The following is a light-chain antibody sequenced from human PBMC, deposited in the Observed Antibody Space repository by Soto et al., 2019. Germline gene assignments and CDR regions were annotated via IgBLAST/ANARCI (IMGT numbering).Light chain of an antibody. Sequence: DIQMTQSPSTLSASVGDRVTITCRASQSISSWLAWYQQKPGKAPKLLIYDASSLESGVPSRFSGSGSGTEFTLTISSLQPDDFATYYCQQYISFWTSGQVTKVDIK. V-gene: IGKV1-5*01. CDR3: QQYISFWT. J-gene: IGKJ1*01. CDR1: QSISSW. CDR2: DAS.